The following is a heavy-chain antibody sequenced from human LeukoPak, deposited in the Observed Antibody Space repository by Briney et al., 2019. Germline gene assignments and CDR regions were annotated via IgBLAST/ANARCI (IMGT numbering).Heavy chain of an antibody. Sequence: KTSQTLSLTCTVSGGSISSHCWSWIRQPPGKGLEWIGYIYYSGSTNYNPSLKSRVTISVDTSKNQFSLKLSSVTAADTAVYYCARGKRGYCSSTSCYFGYMDVWGKGTTVTVSS. CDR3: ARGKRGYCSSTSCYFGYMDV. CDR1: GGSISSHC. V-gene: IGHV4-59*11. CDR2: IYYSGST. D-gene: IGHD2-2*01. J-gene: IGHJ6*03.